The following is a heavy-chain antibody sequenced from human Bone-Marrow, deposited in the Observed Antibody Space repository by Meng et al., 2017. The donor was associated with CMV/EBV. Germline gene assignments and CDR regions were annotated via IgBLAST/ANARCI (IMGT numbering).Heavy chain of an antibody. CDR2: VYYRGNT. CDR1: GDSIGSSGYY. CDR3: ASERPSTTGGSYGMDV. D-gene: IGHD1-1*01. J-gene: IGHJ6*02. V-gene: IGHV4-39*07. Sequence: GSLRLSCNVSGDSIGSSGYYWAWIRQPPGKGLEWIGNVYYRGNTYYNPSLRSRVTISLDTSNNQFSLSLSSVTAADTALYYCASERPSTTGGSYGMDVWGQGTTVTVSS.